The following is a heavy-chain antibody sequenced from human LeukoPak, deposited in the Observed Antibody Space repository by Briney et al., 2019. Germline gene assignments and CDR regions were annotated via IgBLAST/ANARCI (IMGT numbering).Heavy chain of an antibody. CDR1: GGTFSRYA. CDR3: ARDRRSGSYYAYYYGMDV. J-gene: IGHJ6*02. Sequence: ASVKVSCKASGGTFSRYAISWVRQAPGQGLEWMGWISAYNGNTNYAQKLQGRVTMTTDTSTSTAYMELRSLRSDDTAVYYCARDRRSGSYYAYYYGMDVWGQGTTVTVSS. V-gene: IGHV1-18*01. CDR2: ISAYNGNT. D-gene: IGHD1-26*01.